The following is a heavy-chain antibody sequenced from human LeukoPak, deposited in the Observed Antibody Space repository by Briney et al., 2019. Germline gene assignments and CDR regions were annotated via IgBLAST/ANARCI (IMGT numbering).Heavy chain of an antibody. CDR2: IKYDGIEK. V-gene: IGHV3-7*03. Sequence: GGSLRLSCAASGFSFSVSWMSWVRQAPGKGLEWVANIKYDGIEKYYVDSVKGRFAISRDNAKNSLYLQMNSLKTEDTAVYYCTTEPLQLLWFGESPFDYWGQGTLVTVSS. CDR1: GFSFSVSW. J-gene: IGHJ4*02. CDR3: TTEPLQLLWFGESPFDY. D-gene: IGHD3-10*01.